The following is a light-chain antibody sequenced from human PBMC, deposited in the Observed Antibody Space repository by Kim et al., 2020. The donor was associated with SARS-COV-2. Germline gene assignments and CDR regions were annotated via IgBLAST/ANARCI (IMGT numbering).Light chain of an antibody. Sequence: LGRTIIIPCQGSSLRTFFSSWHPQMTGQAPFIVIYGKNHRPSGIQNRFSGSSLGNTAALIITGTQAGGEADFYCNSRNSNTNQVVFGGGTQLTVL. V-gene: IGLV3-19*01. J-gene: IGLJ2*01. CDR3: NSRNSNTNQVV. CDR1: SLRTFF. CDR2: GKN.